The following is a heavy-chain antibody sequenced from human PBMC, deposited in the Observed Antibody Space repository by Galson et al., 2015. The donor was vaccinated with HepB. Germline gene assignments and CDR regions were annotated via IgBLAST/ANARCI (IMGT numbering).Heavy chain of an antibody. V-gene: IGHV3-48*01. CDR3: ARGEAVGPPTYYYYGMDV. J-gene: IGHJ6*02. D-gene: IGHD6-25*01. CDR2: ISSSSSTI. Sequence: SLRLSCAASGFTFSSYSMNWVRQAPGKGLEWVSYISSSSSTIYCADSVKGRFTISRDNAKNSLYLQMNSLRAEDTAVYYCARGEAVGPPTYYYYGMDVWGQGTTVTVSS. CDR1: GFTFSSYS.